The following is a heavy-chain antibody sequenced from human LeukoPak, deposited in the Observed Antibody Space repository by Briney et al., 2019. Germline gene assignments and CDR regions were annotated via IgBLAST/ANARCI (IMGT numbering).Heavy chain of an antibody. CDR1: GIPFSDYY. CDR2: ISSSSSYT. Sequence: GGSLRLSCVVSGIPFSDYYMNWIRQAPGKGLEGLSYISSSSSYTDYADSVKGRFTISRDNAKSALYLQWNSLRLEDTAVYYCAAGTAADFWGQGTLVSVSS. V-gene: IGHV3-11*03. CDR3: AAGTAADF. J-gene: IGHJ4*02. D-gene: IGHD6-13*01.